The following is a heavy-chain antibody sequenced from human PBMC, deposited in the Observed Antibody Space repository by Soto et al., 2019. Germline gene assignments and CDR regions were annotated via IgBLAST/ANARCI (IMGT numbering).Heavy chain of an antibody. CDR3: ARRRYCGYDCYHKHYYGIDV. V-gene: IGHV1-69*08. D-gene: IGHD2-21*01. CDR1: GDTFSSYA. Sequence: QVQLVQSGAELKKTGSSVTVSCRASGDTFSSYAVNWVRQAPGRGLEWMGRIITVLGTTDYAQNFKGRVTITAEKSTRTVSMEPSSLRSADTAVYYCARRRYCGYDCYHKHYYGIDVWGQGTTVTVAS. J-gene: IGHJ6*02. CDR2: IITVLGTT.